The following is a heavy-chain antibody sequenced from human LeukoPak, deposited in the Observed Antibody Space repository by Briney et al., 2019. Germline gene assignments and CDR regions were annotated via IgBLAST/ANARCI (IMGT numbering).Heavy chain of an antibody. V-gene: IGHV1-18*01. Sequence: GASVTVSCTASGYTFTSYGISWVRQAPGRGLEWMGWISANDGNTDYPQKLQGRVTMTTDTSTSTAYMELRSLRSDDTAVYYCARESHVTREDYWGQGTLVTVSS. CDR3: ARESHVTREDY. D-gene: IGHD3-10*01. CDR2: ISANDGNT. CDR1: GYTFTSYG. J-gene: IGHJ4*02.